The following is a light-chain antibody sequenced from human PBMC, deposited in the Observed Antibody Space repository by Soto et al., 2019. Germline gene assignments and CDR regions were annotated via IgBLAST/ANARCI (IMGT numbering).Light chain of an antibody. J-gene: IGKJ2*01. V-gene: IGKV3-15*01. CDR1: QSVSTY. CDR3: QQYINWPLT. Sequence: EIVMTQSPATLSVSPGERATLSCRASQSVSTYLAWYQQKPGQAPRLLIYGASTRATGVPARLGGSGSGTEFTLTISGLQSEDFGVYYCQQYINWPLTFGQGTKLEIK. CDR2: GAS.